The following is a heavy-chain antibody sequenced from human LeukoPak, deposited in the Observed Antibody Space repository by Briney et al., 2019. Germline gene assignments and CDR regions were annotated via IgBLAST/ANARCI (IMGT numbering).Heavy chain of an antibody. V-gene: IGHV4-59*08. D-gene: IGHD1-26*01. CDR1: GGSISSYY. Sequence: SETLSLTCTVSGGSISSYYWSWIRQPPGKGLEWIGYIYYSGSTNYNPSLKSRVTISVDTSKNQFSLKLSSVTAADTAVYYCARVIDGSYYAPDAFDIWGQGTMVTVSS. CDR3: ARVIDGSYYAPDAFDI. CDR2: IYYSGST. J-gene: IGHJ3*02.